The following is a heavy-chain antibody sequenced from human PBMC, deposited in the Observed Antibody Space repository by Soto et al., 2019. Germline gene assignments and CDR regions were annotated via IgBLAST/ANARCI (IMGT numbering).Heavy chain of an antibody. CDR3: AKNVLPPYYYYGLDV. V-gene: IGHV1-18*01. Sequence: GHLVQSEAEVKKSGASVKVSCKASGYTFTRYGISWVRQAPGQGLEWMGWISGYNGDTNYAQKFQGRVSMTIDTSTTIVYMELRILRSDDTAVYYCAKNVLPPYYYYGLDVWGQGTKVTVSS. D-gene: IGHD2-15*01. J-gene: IGHJ6*02. CDR2: ISGYNGDT. CDR1: GYTFTRYG.